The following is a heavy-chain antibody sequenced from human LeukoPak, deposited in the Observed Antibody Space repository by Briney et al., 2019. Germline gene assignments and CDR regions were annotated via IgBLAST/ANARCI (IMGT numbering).Heavy chain of an antibody. V-gene: IGHV4-39*07. Sequence: SDTLSLTCTVSGGSISSSSYYWVWIRQPPGKGLEWIGSIYYSGSTYYNPSLKSRVTISVDTSKNQFSLKLSSVTAADTAVYYCAREGRRWGSYSGGAFDIWGQGTMVTVSS. J-gene: IGHJ3*02. D-gene: IGHD1-26*01. CDR2: IYYSGST. CDR1: GGSISSSSYY. CDR3: AREGRRWGSYSGGAFDI.